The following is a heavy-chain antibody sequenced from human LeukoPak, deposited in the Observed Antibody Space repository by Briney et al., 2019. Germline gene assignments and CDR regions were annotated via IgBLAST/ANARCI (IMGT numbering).Heavy chain of an antibody. Sequence: ASMKVSCKASGCTFSAYHVHWVRQAPGQGPEWMGWINPKNGDTKYAQKFQGRVTMTGDTSITTAYMDLSRLRFDDTAVYYCAILRLSTGLWYFFDVWGRGTLVTVSS. CDR1: GCTFSAYH. CDR3: AILRLSTGLWYFFDV. V-gene: IGHV1-2*02. J-gene: IGHJ2*01. CDR2: INPKNGDT. D-gene: IGHD2-21*01.